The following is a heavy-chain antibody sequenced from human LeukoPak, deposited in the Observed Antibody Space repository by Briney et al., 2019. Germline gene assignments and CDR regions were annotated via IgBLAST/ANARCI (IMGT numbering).Heavy chain of an antibody. V-gene: IGHV5-10-1*01. Sequence: PGESLQISCQGSGYPFTSYWISWVRQLPGKGLEWMGRIDPSDSYTNYSPSFQGHVTISADKSISTAYLQWSSLKASDTAMYYCARRSTVTNAFDIWGQGTMVTVSS. D-gene: IGHD4-17*01. CDR1: GYPFTSYW. CDR2: IDPSDSYT. J-gene: IGHJ3*02. CDR3: ARRSTVTNAFDI.